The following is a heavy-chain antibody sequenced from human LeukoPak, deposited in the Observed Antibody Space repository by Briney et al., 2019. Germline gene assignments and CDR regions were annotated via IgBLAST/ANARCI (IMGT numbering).Heavy chain of an antibody. J-gene: IGHJ4*02. CDR1: GFPFSSFY. CDR2: ISSSTSFI. CDR3: ARDRGSGWHTFDS. Sequence: GGSLRLSCAASGFPFSSFYMSWVRQAPGKGLEWVSSISSSTSFIFYADSVRGRVTISRDNAKNSLYLQMNSLRVEDTAVYYCARDRGSGWHTFDSWGQGTLVTVSS. V-gene: IGHV3-21*01. D-gene: IGHD6-19*01.